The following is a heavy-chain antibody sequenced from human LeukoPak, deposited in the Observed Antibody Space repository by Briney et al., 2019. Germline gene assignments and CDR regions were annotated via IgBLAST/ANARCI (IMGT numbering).Heavy chain of an antibody. D-gene: IGHD1-26*01. Sequence: SETLSLTCTVSGGSISSSSYYWGWIRQPPGKGLEWIGSIYYSGSTYYNPSLKSRVTISVDTSKNQFSLKLSSVTAADTAVYYCARRIVGATYYCDYWGQGTLVTVSS. J-gene: IGHJ4*02. CDR1: GGSISSSSYY. CDR2: IYYSGST. CDR3: ARRIVGATYYCDY. V-gene: IGHV4-39*01.